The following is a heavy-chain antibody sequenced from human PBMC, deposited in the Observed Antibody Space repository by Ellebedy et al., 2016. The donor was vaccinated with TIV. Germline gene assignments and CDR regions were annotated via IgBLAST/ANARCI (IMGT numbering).Heavy chain of an antibody. CDR1: GFAFGGYT. D-gene: IGHD3-3*01. CDR3: ARAERNYDFWSGYYGLTDYGMDV. V-gene: IGHV3-48*04. Sequence: GGSLRLSCAASGFAFGGYTMNWVRQAPGKGLEWVSYISSSSSAIYYADSVKGRFTISRDNAKNSLYLQMNSLRAEDTAVYYCARAERNYDFWSGYYGLTDYGMDVWGQGTTVTVSS. J-gene: IGHJ6*02. CDR2: ISSSSSAI.